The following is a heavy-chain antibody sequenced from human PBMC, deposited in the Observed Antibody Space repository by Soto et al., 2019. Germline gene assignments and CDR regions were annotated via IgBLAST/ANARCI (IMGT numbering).Heavy chain of an antibody. CDR2: INAGNGNT. V-gene: IGHV1-3*01. CDR1: GYTFTSYA. J-gene: IGHJ3*02. CDR3: ARGGEKTRDAFDI. Sequence: QVQLVQSGAEVKKPGASVKVSCKASGYTFTSYAMHWVRQAPGQRLEWMGWINAGNGNTKYSQKFQGRFPITRDTSASTAYMELSSLRSEDTAVYYCARGGEKTRDAFDIWGQGTMVTVSS.